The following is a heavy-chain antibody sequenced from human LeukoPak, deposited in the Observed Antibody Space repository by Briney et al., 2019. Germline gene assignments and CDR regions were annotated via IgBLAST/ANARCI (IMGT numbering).Heavy chain of an antibody. V-gene: IGHV5-51*01. J-gene: IGHJ4*02. CDR2: VYPGDSDI. D-gene: IGHD3-22*01. Sequence: GESLKISCKGSGYSFTTYWIGWVRQMPGKGLEWMGIVYPGDSDIRYSPSFQGQVTISADKSISTAYLQWSSLKASDTAMYYCARSKGYYDSSAYYFDSWGQGTLVTVSS. CDR3: ARSKGYYDSSAYYFDS. CDR1: GYSFTTYW.